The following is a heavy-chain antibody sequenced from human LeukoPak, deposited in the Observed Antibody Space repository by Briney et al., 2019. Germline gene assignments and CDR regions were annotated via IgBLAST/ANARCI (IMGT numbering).Heavy chain of an antibody. CDR2: IYPGDSDT. V-gene: IGHV5-51*01. D-gene: IGHD6-19*01. Sequence: GESLKISCKGSGYSFTSYWIGWVRQMPGKGLEWMGIIYPGDSDTRNSPSFQGQVTISADKSISTAYLQWSSLKASDTAMYYCARQPEDSSGWFYYFDYWGQGTLVTVSS. CDR1: GYSFTSYW. CDR3: ARQPEDSSGWFYYFDY. J-gene: IGHJ4*02.